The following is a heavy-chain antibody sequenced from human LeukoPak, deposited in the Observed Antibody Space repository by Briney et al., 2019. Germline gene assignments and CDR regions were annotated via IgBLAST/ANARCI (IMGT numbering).Heavy chain of an antibody. CDR2: IYYSGST. Sequence: SETLSLTCAVSGGSISSGGYSWSWIRQPPGKGLEWIGYIYYSGSTNYNPSLKSRVTISVDTSKNQFSLKLSSVTAADTAVYYCARSDSSGWYSNYFDYWGQGTLVTVSS. CDR3: ARSDSSGWYSNYFDY. D-gene: IGHD6-19*01. V-gene: IGHV4-61*08. J-gene: IGHJ4*02. CDR1: GGSISSGGYS.